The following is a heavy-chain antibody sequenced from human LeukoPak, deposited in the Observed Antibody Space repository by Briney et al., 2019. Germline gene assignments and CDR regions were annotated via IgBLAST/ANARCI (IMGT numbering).Heavy chain of an antibody. V-gene: IGHV3-74*01. D-gene: IGHD1-7*01. Sequence: GGSLRLSCAASGFTFSNFWMHWVRQAPGKGLVWVSRINTDGSSTAYADSVKGRFTISRDNAKNALYLQMNNLRIEDTATYFCARDMSWNSVSYWGRGTLVTVSS. CDR2: INTDGSST. CDR3: ARDMSWNSVSY. J-gene: IGHJ4*02. CDR1: GFTFSNFW.